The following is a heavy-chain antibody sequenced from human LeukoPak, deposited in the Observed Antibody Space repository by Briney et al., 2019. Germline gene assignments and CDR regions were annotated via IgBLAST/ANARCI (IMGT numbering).Heavy chain of an antibody. J-gene: IGHJ2*01. Sequence: PSETLSLTCAVYGGSFSGYYWSWIRQPPGKGLEWVGEINHSGSTNYNPSLKSRVTISGDTSKNQFSLKLSSVTAADTAVYYCARMRDYYGSGSYYNSSYPSSWYFDLWGRGTLVTVSS. CDR3: ARMRDYYGSGSYYNSSYPSSWYFDL. V-gene: IGHV4-34*01. CDR2: INHSGST. CDR1: GGSFSGYY. D-gene: IGHD3-10*01.